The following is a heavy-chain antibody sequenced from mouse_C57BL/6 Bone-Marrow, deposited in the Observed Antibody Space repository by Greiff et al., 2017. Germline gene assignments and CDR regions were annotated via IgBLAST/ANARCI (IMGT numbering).Heavy chain of an antibody. D-gene: IGHD2-1*01. CDR2: IHPNSGST. J-gene: IGHJ4*01. Sequence: QVQLQQSGAELVKPGASVKLSCKASGYTFTSYWMHWVKQRPGQGLEWIGMIHPNSGSTNYNEKFKRKATLTVDKSSSTAYMQLSSLTSEDSAVYYCARRNIYYGNYTGNYYAMDYWGQGTSVTVAS. CDR3: ARRNIYYGNYTGNYYAMDY. V-gene: IGHV1-64*01. CDR1: GYTFTSYW.